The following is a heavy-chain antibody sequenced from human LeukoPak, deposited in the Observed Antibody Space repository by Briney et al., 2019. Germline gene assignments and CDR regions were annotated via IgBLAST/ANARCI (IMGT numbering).Heavy chain of an antibody. J-gene: IGHJ4*02. CDR3: ARDGAGEYVLDY. D-gene: IGHD3-10*01. V-gene: IGHV3-48*03. CDR1: GFAFSSYE. CDR2: ISSSGSTR. Sequence: PGGSLRLSCAASGFAFSSYEMNWVRQAPGQGLEWVSYISSSGSTRYYADSVKGRFTMSRDNAKNSPYLQMNSLRAEYTAVSYCARDGAGEYVLDYWGEGTLVTVSS.